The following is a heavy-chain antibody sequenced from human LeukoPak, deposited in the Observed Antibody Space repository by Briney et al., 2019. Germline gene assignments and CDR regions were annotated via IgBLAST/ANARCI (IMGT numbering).Heavy chain of an antibody. CDR1: GFTFSNYS. CDR2: TSSSSSYI. J-gene: IGHJ3*02. CDR3: ARRDPTLAALGAFDI. D-gene: IGHD4-23*01. V-gene: IGHV3-21*01. Sequence: GGSLRLSCAASGFTFSNYSMNWVRQAPGKGLEWVSSTSSSSSYIYYADSVKGRFTISRDNAKNSLYLQMNSLRAEDTAVYYCARRDPTLAALGAFDIWGQGTMVTVSS.